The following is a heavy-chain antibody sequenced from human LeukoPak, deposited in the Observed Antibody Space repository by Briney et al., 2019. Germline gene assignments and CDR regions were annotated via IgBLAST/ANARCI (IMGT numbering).Heavy chain of an antibody. CDR2: ISGSGGST. CDR1: GFTFSSYA. CDR3: AKDHRPKQQLDPFDY. D-gene: IGHD6-13*01. Sequence: GGSLRLSCAASGFTFSSYAISWVRQAPGKGLEWVSAISGSGGSTYYADSVKGRFTISRDNSKNTLYLQMNSLRAEDTAVYYCAKDHRPKQQLDPFDYWGQGTLVTVSS. V-gene: IGHV3-23*01. J-gene: IGHJ4*02.